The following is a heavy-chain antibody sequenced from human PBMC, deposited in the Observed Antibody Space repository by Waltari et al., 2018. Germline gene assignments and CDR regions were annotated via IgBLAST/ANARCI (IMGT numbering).Heavy chain of an antibody. CDR3: ARHIAMEIHSPYYFDY. V-gene: IGHV4-59*01. J-gene: IGHJ4*02. Sequence: QVQLQESGPGLVKPSETLSLTCPVSGGPISSYYWSWIRQPPGKGREVIGEIYNSENTNNNPSHKSRVTISIDTSKNKFTVKLKSVTAADTAMDYCARHIAMEIHSPYYFDYWGQGTLVTVSS. D-gene: IGHD2-21*01. CDR1: GGPISSYY. CDR2: IYNSENT.